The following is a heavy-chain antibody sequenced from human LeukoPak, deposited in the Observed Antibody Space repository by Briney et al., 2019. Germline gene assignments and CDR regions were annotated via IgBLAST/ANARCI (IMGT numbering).Heavy chain of an antibody. CDR3: AKTSVSSGWPELFDF. V-gene: IGHV3-23*01. D-gene: IGHD6-19*01. CDR2: ISGSGANT. Sequence: SGGSLRLSCAASEFTFDSYAMNCVPHAPGKGLECVSAISGSGANTYYANSVRGRFTLSRDNSKSTLFLQMDSLRAEDTAIYYCAKTSVSSGWPELFDFWGQGTLVTVSS. CDR1: EFTFDSYA. J-gene: IGHJ4*02.